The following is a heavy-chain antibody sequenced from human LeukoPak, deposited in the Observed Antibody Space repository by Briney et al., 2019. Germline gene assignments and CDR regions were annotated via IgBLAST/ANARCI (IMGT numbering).Heavy chain of an antibody. V-gene: IGHV4-61*02. J-gene: IGHJ5*02. D-gene: IGHD3-3*01. CDR2: FHTSEGT. CDR3: ASTVFGVTYNWLDP. Sequence: SETLSLTCAVSGASVNTGTYFWTWVRQPAGKALEWIGRFHTSEGTNYNPSLESRVTISVDTSKNHFSLEMTSVTAADTDVYYCASTVFGVTYNWLDPWGQGTLVTVSS. CDR1: GASVNTGTYF.